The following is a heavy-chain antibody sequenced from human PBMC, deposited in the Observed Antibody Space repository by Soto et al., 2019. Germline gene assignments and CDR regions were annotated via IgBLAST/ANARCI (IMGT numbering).Heavy chain of an antibody. J-gene: IGHJ4*02. CDR2: IYHSGST. D-gene: IGHD6-19*01. CDR3: ARSSGWYSHYFDY. CDR1: SGSISSSNW. Sequence: SETLSLTCAVSSGSISSSNWWSWVRQPPGKGLEWIGEIYHSGSTNYNPSLKSRVTISVDKSKNQFSLKLSSVTAADTAVYYCARSSGWYSHYFDYWGQGTLVTVSS. V-gene: IGHV4-4*02.